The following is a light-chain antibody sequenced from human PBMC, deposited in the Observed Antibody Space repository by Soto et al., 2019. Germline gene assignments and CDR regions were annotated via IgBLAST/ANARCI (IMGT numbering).Light chain of an antibody. J-gene: IGLJ2*01. Sequence: QSALTQPASVSGSPGQSITISCTGTSSDVGGYNYVYWYQQHPGTAPKLMIYDVSNRPSGVSNRFSGSKSGNTASLTISGLQAEDEADYDCSSYTSSSTLDVVFGGGTKLTVL. CDR1: SSDVGGYNY. CDR2: DVS. V-gene: IGLV2-14*01. CDR3: SSYTSSSTLDVV.